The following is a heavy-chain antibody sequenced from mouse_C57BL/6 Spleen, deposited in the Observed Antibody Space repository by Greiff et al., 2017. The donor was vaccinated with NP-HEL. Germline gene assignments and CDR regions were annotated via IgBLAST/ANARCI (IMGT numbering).Heavy chain of an antibody. CDR2: ISSGGDYI. V-gene: IGHV5-9-1*02. CDR3: TRGREGGFAY. CDR1: GFTFSSYA. J-gene: IGHJ3*01. Sequence: DVMLVESGEGLVKPGGSLKLSCAASGFTFSSYAMSWVRQTPEKRLEWVAYISSGGDYIYYADTVKGRFTISRDNARNTLYLQMSSLKSEDTAMYYCTRGREGGFAYWGQGTLVTVSA.